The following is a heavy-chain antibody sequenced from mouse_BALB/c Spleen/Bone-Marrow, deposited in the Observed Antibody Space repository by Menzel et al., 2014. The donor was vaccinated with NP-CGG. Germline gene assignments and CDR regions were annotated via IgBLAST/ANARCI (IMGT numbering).Heavy chain of an antibody. J-gene: IGHJ2*01. CDR2: IDPENGII. CDR1: GFNIKDTY. V-gene: IGHV14-3*02. Sequence: EVHLVESGAELVKPGASVKLSCTASGFNIKDTYIHWVKRRPEQGLEWIGRIDPENGIIKYDPKFQVKATITADTSSNTAYPQLSSLTSEDTAVYYCTRRGFDFWGQGTTLTVSS. CDR3: TRRGFDF.